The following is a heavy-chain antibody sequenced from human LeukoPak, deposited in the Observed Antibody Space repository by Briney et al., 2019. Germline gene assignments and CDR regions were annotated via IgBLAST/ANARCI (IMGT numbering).Heavy chain of an antibody. CDR1: GFTFSSYA. D-gene: IGHD3-3*01. Sequence: GGSLRLSCAASGFTFSSYAMSWVRQAPGKGLEWVSAISGSGGSTYYADSVKGRFTISRDNSKNTLYLQMNSLRAEDTAVYYCAKDTGYDFWSGYYTLYFDYWGQGTLVTVSS. V-gene: IGHV3-23*01. CDR2: ISGSGGST. CDR3: AKDTGYDFWSGYYTLYFDY. J-gene: IGHJ4*02.